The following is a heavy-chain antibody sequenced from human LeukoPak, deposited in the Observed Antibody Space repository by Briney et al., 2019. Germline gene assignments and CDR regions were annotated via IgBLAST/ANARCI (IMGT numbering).Heavy chain of an antibody. CDR1: GLSFDTYA. CDR2: IWHDGRHK. V-gene: IGHV3-33*01. CDR3: ASDIFGSGSYPDF. D-gene: IGHD3-10*01. J-gene: IGHJ4*02. Sequence: PGGSLRLSCAASGLSFDTYAVDWVRQAPGQGLEWVEPIWHDGRHKSYSNSVRGQFTISRDNSKNTVYLQMNKLRPDDTAVYYCASDIFGSGSYPDFWGQGTLVTVST.